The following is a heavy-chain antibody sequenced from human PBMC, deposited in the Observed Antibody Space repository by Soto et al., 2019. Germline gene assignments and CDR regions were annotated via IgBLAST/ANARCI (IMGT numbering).Heavy chain of an antibody. V-gene: IGHV1-8*01. D-gene: IGHD6-19*01. CDR1: GYSFTSYD. J-gene: IGHJ4*02. Sequence: QVQLVQSGAEVKKPGATVKVSCKASGYSFTSYDINWVRQATGQGLEWMGWMNPDSGSTGNAQKFRGRVTMTRNTSISTAYMELSSLRSEDTAVYYCARGRGRTVAGDFDYWGQGTLVTVSS. CDR2: MNPDSGST. CDR3: ARGRGRTVAGDFDY.